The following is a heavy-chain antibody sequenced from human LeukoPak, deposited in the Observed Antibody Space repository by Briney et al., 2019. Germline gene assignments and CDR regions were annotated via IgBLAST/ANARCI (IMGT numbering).Heavy chain of an antibody. CDR1: GLTVSSDY. Sequence: GGSLRLSCAASGLTVSSDYMTWVRQAPGKGLEWVSIIYSADTTYYADSVRGRFTISRDNSKNTLYLQMNSLRAEDSAVYYCAREDRWMGGFDYWGQGTRDSVSS. CDR3: AREDRWMGGFDY. V-gene: IGHV3-66*01. J-gene: IGHJ4*02. CDR2: IYSADTT. D-gene: IGHD2-15*01.